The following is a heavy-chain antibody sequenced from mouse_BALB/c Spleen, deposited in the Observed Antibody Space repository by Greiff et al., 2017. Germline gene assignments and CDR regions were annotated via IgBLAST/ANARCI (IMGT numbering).Heavy chain of an antibody. CDR1: GFTFSSFG. D-gene: IGHD1-1*01. CDR3: ARSGDYLGAMDY. CDR2: ISSGSSTI. Sequence: EVMLVESGGGLVQPGGSRTLSCAASGFTFSSFGMHWVRQAPEKGLEWVAYISSGSSTIYYADTVKGRFTISRDNPKNTLFLQMTSLRSEDTAMYYCARSGDYLGAMDYWGQGTSVTVSS. J-gene: IGHJ4*01. V-gene: IGHV5-17*02.